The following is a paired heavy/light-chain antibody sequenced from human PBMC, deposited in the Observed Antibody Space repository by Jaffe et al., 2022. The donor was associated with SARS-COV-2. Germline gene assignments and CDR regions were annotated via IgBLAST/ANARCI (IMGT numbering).Light chain of an antibody. CDR1: QSVSSSY. Sequence: EIVLTQSPATLSLSPGERATLSCGASQSVSSSYLAWYQQKPGLAPRLLIYDASSRATGIPDRFSGSGSGTDFTLTISRLEPEDFAVYYCQQYGSSPWTFGQGTKVEIK. CDR3: QQYGSSPWT. CDR2: DAS. V-gene: IGKV3D-20*01. J-gene: IGKJ1*01.
Heavy chain of an antibody. CDR3: ARDRGKRPFYCSGGSCSPLDY. CDR1: GGSFSGYY. D-gene: IGHD2-15*01. CDR2: INHSGST. Sequence: QVQLQQWGAGLLKPSETLSLTCAVYGGSFSGYYWSWIRQPPGKGLEWIGEINHSGSTNYNPSLKSRVTISVDTSKNQFSLKLSSVTAADTAVYYCARDRGKRPFYCSGGSCSPLDYWGQGTLVTVSS. J-gene: IGHJ4*02. V-gene: IGHV4-34*01.